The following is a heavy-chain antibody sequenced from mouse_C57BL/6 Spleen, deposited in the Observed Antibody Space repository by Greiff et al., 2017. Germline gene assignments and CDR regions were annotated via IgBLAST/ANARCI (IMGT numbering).Heavy chain of an antibody. CDR1: GYTFTSYW. V-gene: IGHV1-50*01. D-gene: IGHD1-1*01. J-gene: IGHJ4*01. CDR2: IDPSDSYT. CDR3: ARSPYYYGSSYHAMDY. Sequence: QVQLQQPGAELVKPGASVKLSCKASGYTFTSYWMQWVKQRPGQGLEWIGEIDPSDSYTNYNQKFKGKATLTVDTSSSTAYMQLSSLTSEDSAVYYCARSPYYYGSSYHAMDYWGQGTSVTVSS.